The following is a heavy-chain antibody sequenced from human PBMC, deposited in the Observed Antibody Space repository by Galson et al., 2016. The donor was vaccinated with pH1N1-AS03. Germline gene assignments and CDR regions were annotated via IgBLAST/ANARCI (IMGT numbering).Heavy chain of an antibody. V-gene: IGHV1-2*02. J-gene: IGHJ4*02. CDR2: INPSSGGT. CDR1: GYTFAYYY. CDR3: ARGGGSALDS. D-gene: IGHD1-26*01. Sequence: SVKVSCKASGYTFAYYYVHWVWQAPGQGLEWMGWINPSSGGTKFAQKFQGTVSMTTDTSTRTAYMELSRLRSDDTAVYYCARGGGSALDSWGQGTLVTVSS.